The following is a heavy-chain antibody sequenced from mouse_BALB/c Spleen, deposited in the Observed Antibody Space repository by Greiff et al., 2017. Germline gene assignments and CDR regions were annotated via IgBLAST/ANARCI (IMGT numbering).Heavy chain of an antibody. D-gene: IGHD1-2*01. CDR2: ISSGGSYT. CDR3: ARYCATATSWFAY. V-gene: IGHV5-9-4*01. CDR1: GFTFSSYA. J-gene: IGHJ3*01. Sequence: EVQVVESGGGLVKPGGSLKLSCAASGFTFSSYAMSWVRQSPEKRLEWVAEISSGGSYTYYPDTVTGRFTISRDNAKNTLYLEMSSLRSEDTAMYYCARYCATATSWFAYWGQGTLVTVSA.